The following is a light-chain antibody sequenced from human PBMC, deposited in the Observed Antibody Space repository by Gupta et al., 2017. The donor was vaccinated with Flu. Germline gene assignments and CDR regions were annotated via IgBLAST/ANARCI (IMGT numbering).Light chain of an antibody. CDR1: SLDIGTYNY. J-gene: IGLJ3*02. CDR2: EVT. CDR3: TSFTTSSTWV. Sequence: QSDLTPPASVSGSPGQPIPISCTGTSLDIGTYNYVSWYQQHPGKAPKLMIYEVTNRPSGASDRFSGSKVGNTASPTISGLQGEDEAHYYCTSFTTSSTWVFGGGTKMTVL. V-gene: IGLV2-14*03.